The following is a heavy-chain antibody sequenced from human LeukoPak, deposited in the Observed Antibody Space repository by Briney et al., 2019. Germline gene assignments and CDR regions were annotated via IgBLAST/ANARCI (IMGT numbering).Heavy chain of an antibody. CDR1: GFSVTNDF. J-gene: IGHJ4*02. D-gene: IGHD3-10*01. V-gene: IGHV3-66*01. CDR2: IYSSGYT. CDR3: ARDSFGGFDY. Sequence: GGSLRLSCAVSGFSVTNDFMTWVRQAPGKGLNWVSVIYSSGYTVYAGSVKGRFTISRDNSKNTVFLEMKSLRAEDTGVYYCARDSFGGFDYWGQGTLVTVSS.